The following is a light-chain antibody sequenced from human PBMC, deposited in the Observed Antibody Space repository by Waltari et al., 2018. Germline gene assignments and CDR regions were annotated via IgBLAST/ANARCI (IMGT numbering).Light chain of an antibody. CDR1: QSVSRS. Sequence: IVLTQSPGTLSLSPGEIATLSCRASQSVSRSLAWYQQKPGQAPKLLIYGASTRATGIPDRFTGSGSVTDFSLTISSLDPEDFAIYFCQHYVRLPATFGQGTKVEIK. V-gene: IGKV3-20*01. J-gene: IGKJ1*01. CDR3: QHYVRLPAT. CDR2: GAS.